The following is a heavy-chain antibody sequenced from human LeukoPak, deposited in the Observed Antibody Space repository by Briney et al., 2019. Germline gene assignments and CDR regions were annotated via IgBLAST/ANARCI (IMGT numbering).Heavy chain of an antibody. Sequence: GASVKVSCKASGYTFTSYAMNWVRQAPGQGLEWMGWINTNTGNPTYAQGFTGRFVFSLDTSVSTAYLQISSLKAEDTAVYYCARDRGGLGYCSSTSCYDLDYWGQGTLDTVSS. CDR1: GYTFTSYA. CDR2: INTNTGNP. J-gene: IGHJ4*02. CDR3: ARDRGGLGYCSSTSCYDLDY. D-gene: IGHD2-2*01. V-gene: IGHV7-4-1*02.